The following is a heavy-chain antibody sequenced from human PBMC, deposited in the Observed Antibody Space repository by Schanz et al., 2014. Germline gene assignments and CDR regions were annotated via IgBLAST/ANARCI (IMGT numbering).Heavy chain of an antibody. CDR1: GFTFSDYY. CDR2: ISSSSIYT. V-gene: IGHV3-11*05. J-gene: IGHJ4*02. D-gene: IGHD3-22*01. Sequence: QVQLVESGGTLVKPGGSLRLSCVVSGFTFSDYYMSWIRQAPGKGLEWVSYISSSSIYTNYADSVKGRFTISRDNAKNSLYLQMSSLRAEDTAVYYCAKVWGSDYFYPFDYWGQGTLVTVSS. CDR3: AKVWGSDYFYPFDY.